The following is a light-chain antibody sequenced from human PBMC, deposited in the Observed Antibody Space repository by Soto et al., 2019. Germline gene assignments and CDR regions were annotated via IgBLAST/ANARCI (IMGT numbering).Light chain of an antibody. J-gene: IGLJ1*01. CDR1: SSNIGAGYD. CDR2: GNS. CDR3: QSYDSSLSVYV. Sequence: QSVLTQPPSVSGAPGQRVTISCTGSSSNIGAGYDVHWYQQLPGTAPKLLIYGNSNRPSGVPDRFSGSKSGTSASLAITVLQAEDEADYYCQSYDSSLSVYVFGTGIKVTVL. V-gene: IGLV1-40*01.